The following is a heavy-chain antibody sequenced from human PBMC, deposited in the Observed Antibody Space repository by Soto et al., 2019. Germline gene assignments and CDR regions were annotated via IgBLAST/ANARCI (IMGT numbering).Heavy chain of an antibody. J-gene: IGHJ4*02. CDR2: IYWDDDK. Sequence: QITLKESGPPLVKPTQTLTLTCTFSGFSLSTSGVGVGWIRQPPGKALEWLALIYWDDDKRYSPSLKSRLTITKDTSKNQVVLTMTNMDPVDTATYYCARVVTPAHFDYWGQGTLVTVSS. V-gene: IGHV2-5*02. D-gene: IGHD2-21*02. CDR1: GFSLSTSGVG. CDR3: ARVVTPAHFDY.